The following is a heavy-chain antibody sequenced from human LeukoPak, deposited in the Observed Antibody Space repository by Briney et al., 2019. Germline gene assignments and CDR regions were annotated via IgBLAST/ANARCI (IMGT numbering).Heavy chain of an antibody. J-gene: IGHJ4*02. CDR3: AKDRSRSYSSFDS. CDR1: GFNFDEYT. V-gene: IGHV3-43*01. Sequence: PGGSLRLSCAASGFNFDEYTMHWVRQVPGKGLEWVSVIDWNSDSKYYLEPVKGRFTISRDNSKNSLYLQMNSLRTEDTAFYYCAKDRSRSYSSFDSWGQGTLVTVSS. CDR2: IDWNSDSK. D-gene: IGHD6-19*01.